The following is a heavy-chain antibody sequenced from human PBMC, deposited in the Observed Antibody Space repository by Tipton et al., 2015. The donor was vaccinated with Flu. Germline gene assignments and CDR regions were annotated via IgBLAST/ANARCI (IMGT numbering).Heavy chain of an antibody. Sequence: TLSLTCTVSGGSISTFYWSWIRQTPGKGLEWIGYFYYGETTKYNPSLKSRVTISIATSKNQFSLNLSSVSAADTAVYYCARASGVLEWRSWTFDSWGKGTLVTVSS. V-gene: IGHV4-59*01. D-gene: IGHD3-3*01. CDR3: ARASGVLEWRSWTFDS. CDR2: FYYGETT. CDR1: GGSISTFY. J-gene: IGHJ4*02.